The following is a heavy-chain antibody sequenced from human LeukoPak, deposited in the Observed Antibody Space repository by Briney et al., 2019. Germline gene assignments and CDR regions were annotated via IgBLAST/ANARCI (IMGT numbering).Heavy chain of an antibody. Sequence: SETLSLTCTVSGGSISSSSYYWGWIRQPPGKGLEWIGEINHSGSTNYNPSLKSRVTISVDTSKNQFSLKLSSVTAADTAVYYCARLGRSGYHFDYWGQGTLITVSS. V-gene: IGHV4-39*07. J-gene: IGHJ4*02. CDR2: INHSGST. CDR3: ARLGRSGYHFDY. CDR1: GGSISSSSYY. D-gene: IGHD3-22*01.